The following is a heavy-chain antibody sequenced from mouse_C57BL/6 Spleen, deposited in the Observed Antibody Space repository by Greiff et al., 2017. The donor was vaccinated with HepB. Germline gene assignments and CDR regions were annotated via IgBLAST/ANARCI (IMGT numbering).Heavy chain of an antibody. CDR1: GFTFSDAW. J-gene: IGHJ4*01. Sequence: EVMLVESGGGLVQPGGSMKLSCAASGFTFSDAWMDWVRQSPEKGLEWVAEIRNKANNHATYYAESVKGRFTISRDDSKSSVYLQMNSLRAEDTGIYYCTRDGYYSYAMDYWGQGTSVTVSS. CDR3: TRDGYYSYAMDY. D-gene: IGHD2-3*01. CDR2: IRNKANNHAT. V-gene: IGHV6-6*01.